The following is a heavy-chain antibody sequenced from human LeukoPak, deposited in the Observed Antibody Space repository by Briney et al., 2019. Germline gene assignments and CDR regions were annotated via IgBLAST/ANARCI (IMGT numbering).Heavy chain of an antibody. V-gene: IGHV3-23*01. CDR3: AKPKDNSLYCFDY. CDR1: AFTFRSYA. CDR2: ISGSGGST. Sequence: SEGSLRLSCAASAFTFRSYAMSWVRQAGGKGLEWVSAISGSGGSTYYADSVKGRFTISRDNSKNTLYLQMSSLRAEDTAVYYCAKPKDNSLYCFDYWGQGTLVTVSS. D-gene: IGHD1-20*01. J-gene: IGHJ4*02.